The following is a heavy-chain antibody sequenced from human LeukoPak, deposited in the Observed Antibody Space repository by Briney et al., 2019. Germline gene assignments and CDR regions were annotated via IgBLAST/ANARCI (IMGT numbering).Heavy chain of an antibody. V-gene: IGHV1-2*02. CDR1: GYTFTGHY. J-gene: IGHJ6*02. CDR3: ASGDCSSTSCYRNYYYYYGMDV. CDR2: INPNSGGT. Sequence: ASVKVSCKASGYTFTGHYMHWVRQAPGQGLEWMGWINPNSGGTNYAQKFQGRVTMTRDTSISTAYMELSRLRSDDTAVYYCASGDCSSTSCYRNYYYYYGMDVWGQGTTVTVSS. D-gene: IGHD2-2*01.